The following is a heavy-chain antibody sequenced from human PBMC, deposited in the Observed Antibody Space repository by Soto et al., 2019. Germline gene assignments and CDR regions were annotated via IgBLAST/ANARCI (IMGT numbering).Heavy chain of an antibody. J-gene: IGHJ4*01. CDR3: ARGGRFIYDTSGLTVGAAYF. Sequence: ASVKVSCKASGYTFTTYGITWVRQAPGQGLEWMGWISGYNGNTDYSQKFQGRVTMTTDTSTSTAYMELRSLRSDDTAVYYCARGGRFIYDTSGLTVGAAYF. CDR1: GYTFTTYG. V-gene: IGHV1-18*01. CDR2: ISGYNGNT. D-gene: IGHD3-22*01.